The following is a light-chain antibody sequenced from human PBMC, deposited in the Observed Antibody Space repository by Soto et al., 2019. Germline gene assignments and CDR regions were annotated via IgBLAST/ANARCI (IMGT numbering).Light chain of an antibody. J-gene: IGLJ2*01. Sequence: QSALSQPASMSGSPGQSITISCTGTSSDVGGYNYVSWYRQYPGKAPKLIIYDVNNRPSEVSNRFSGSKSGNMASLTISGLQAEDEADYYCSSHSSSSTLVVFGGGTKLTVL. CDR3: SSHSSSSTLVV. CDR1: SSDVGGYNY. CDR2: DVN. V-gene: IGLV2-14*03.